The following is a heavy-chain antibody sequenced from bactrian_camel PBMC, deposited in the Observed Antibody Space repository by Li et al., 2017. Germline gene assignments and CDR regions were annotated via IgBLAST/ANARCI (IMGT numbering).Heavy chain of an antibody. V-gene: IGHV3S53*01. CDR3: AALSTVNYCSTDTAFDV. CDR2: TGGGVI. D-gene: IGHD3*01. CDR1: GDSLYSRS. J-gene: IGHJ4*01. Sequence: HVQLVESGGGSVQAGGSLTLSCASTGDSLYSRSMAWFRQPPGKPREGIAHRHTGGGVIYYADSVKGRFTISRDNAKNTVYLQIDSVTPEDTAVYYCAALSTVNYCSTDTAFDVWGQGTQVTVS.